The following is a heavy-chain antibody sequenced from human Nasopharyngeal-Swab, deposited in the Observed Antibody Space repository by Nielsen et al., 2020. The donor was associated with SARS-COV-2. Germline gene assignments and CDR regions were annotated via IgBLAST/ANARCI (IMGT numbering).Heavy chain of an antibody. CDR3: ARDLSDVTVAVSGTVGFDC. V-gene: IGHV1-46*01. CDR2: IHPSGGRT. D-gene: IGHD6-19*01. Sequence: ASVKVSCKTSGYTFSNYYMHWVRPAPAQGLEWMGIIHPSGGRTIYSQKFQGRVSMTRDTSTSTVYMELSSLTSEDTAMYYCARDLSDVTVAVSGTVGFDCWGQGTLVTVSS. CDR1: GYTFSNYY. J-gene: IGHJ4*02.